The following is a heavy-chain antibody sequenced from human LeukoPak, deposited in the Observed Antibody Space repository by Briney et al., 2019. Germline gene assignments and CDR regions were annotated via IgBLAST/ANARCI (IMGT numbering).Heavy chain of an antibody. CDR1: GYTFTGYY. CDR3: ARGLLRPRYYYYYMDV. Sequence: ASVMVFCRAAGYTFTGYYMHCVRQAPGQGLEELGGNNTKSGGTNYAQKFQGCVTMTRDTSISTASMELSSLRSDDTAVYYCARGLLRPRYYYYYMDVWGKGTTVTVSS. D-gene: IGHD3-16*01. J-gene: IGHJ6*03. CDR2: NNTKSGGT. V-gene: IGHV1-2*04.